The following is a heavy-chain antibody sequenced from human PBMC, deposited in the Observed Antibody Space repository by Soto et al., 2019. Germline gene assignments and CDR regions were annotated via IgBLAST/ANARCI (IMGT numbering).Heavy chain of an antibody. CDR3: ARSQWGPYYYGSGSYYGPYYYYGMDV. CDR1: GFTFSSYS. J-gene: IGHJ6*02. Sequence: PGGSLRLSCAASGFTFSSYSMNWVRQAPGKGLEWVSYISSSSSTIYYADSVKGRFTISRDNAKNSLYLQMNSLRAEDTAVYYCARSQWGPYYYGSGSYYGPYYYYGMDVWGQGTTVTVSS. V-gene: IGHV3-48*01. D-gene: IGHD3-10*01. CDR2: ISSSSSTI.